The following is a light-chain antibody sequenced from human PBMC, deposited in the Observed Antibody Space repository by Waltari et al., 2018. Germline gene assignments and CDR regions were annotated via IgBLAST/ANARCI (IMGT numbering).Light chain of an antibody. Sequence: EIVLTQSPGTLSLSPGERATLSCRASQSVSSSYLAWYQQKPGQAPRPLIYGASSRATGIPDRFSGSGSGTDFTLTISRLEPEDFAVYYCQQYGSSPVITFGQGTRLEIK. J-gene: IGKJ5*01. CDR3: QQYGSSPVIT. CDR1: QSVSSSY. CDR2: GAS. V-gene: IGKV3-20*01.